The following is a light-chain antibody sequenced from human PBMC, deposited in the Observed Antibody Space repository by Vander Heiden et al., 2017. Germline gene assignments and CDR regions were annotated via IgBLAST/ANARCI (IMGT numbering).Light chain of an antibody. CDR1: QSISSW. CDR2: DAT. CDR3: QQYNSYSPT. J-gene: IGKJ1*01. Sequence: DIQMTQSPSTLSASVGDRVTIPCRASQSISSWVAWYQQKPGKAPKLLIDDATSLESGVPSRFSGSGAGTEFTLTSSSLQPDDVATYYCQQYNSYSPTFGQGTKVEIK. V-gene: IGKV1-5*01.